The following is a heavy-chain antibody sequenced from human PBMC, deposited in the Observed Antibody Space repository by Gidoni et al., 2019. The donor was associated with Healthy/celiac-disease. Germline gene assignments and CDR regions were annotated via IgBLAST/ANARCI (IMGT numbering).Heavy chain of an antibody. Sequence: EVQLVDSGGGLVQPGGSLRLSRAACGFTFSSYWMSWVRQAPGKGLEWVANIKQVGSEKYYVDSVKGRFTISRDNAKNSLYLQMNSLRAEDTAVYYCARALIVWGTYFDYWGQGTLVTVSS. CDR2: IKQVGSEK. V-gene: IGHV3-7*01. CDR1: GFTFSSYW. D-gene: IGHD3-16*01. CDR3: ARALIVWGTYFDY. J-gene: IGHJ4*02.